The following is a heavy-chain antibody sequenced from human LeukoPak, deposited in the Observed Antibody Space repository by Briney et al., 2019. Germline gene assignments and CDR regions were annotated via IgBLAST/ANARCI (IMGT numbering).Heavy chain of an antibody. J-gene: IGHJ6*02. CDR2: INPKSDGT. CDR3: ARVVGELLHSYYYYAMDV. CDR1: GYTFINYY. Sequence: ASVKVSCRASGYTFINYYMHWVRQAPGQGLEWMGWINPKSDGTNYPQKFQGRVTLTRDTSINTVYMEPSNLRSDDTAVYYCARVVGELLHSYYYYAMDVWGQGTTVTVSS. V-gene: IGHV1-2*02. D-gene: IGHD3-10*01.